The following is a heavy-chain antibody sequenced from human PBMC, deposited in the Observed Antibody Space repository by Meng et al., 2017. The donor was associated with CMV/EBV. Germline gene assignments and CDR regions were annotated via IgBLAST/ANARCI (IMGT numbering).Heavy chain of an antibody. CDR2: ISAHKGNT. CDR1: FG. V-gene: IGHV1-18*01. J-gene: IGHJ4*02. D-gene: IGHD1-7*01. Sequence: FGISWVRQAPAPGLEWMGWISAHKGNTKYAQKVQGRVTMTTDTSTSTAYMEVRSLRSDDTAVYYCARDKGGFINWYFHNILAIDYWGQGTLVTVSS. CDR3: ARDKGGFINWYFHNILAIDY.